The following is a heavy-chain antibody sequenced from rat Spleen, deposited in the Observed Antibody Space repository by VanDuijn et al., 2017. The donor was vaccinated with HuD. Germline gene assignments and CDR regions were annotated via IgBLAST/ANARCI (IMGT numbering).Heavy chain of an antibody. CDR1: GFTFTNYY. Sequence: EVRLGQSGGGLVPPGRSMKLSCAVSGFTFTNYYMAWVRQAPTKGLEWVASISIGGDITYYRDSVKGRFTVSRDNSKGTLYLQMNSLRSEDTATYYCARHSLNYYISYPNWFVYWGQGTLVTVSS. CDR2: ISIGGDIT. CDR3: ARHSLNYYISYPNWFVY. D-gene: IGHD1-1*01. V-gene: IGHV5-25*01. J-gene: IGHJ3*01.